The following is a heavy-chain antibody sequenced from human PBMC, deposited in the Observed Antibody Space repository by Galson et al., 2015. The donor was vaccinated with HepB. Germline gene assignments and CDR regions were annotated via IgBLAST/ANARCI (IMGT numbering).Heavy chain of an antibody. J-gene: IGHJ3*02. Sequence: SGAEVKKPGESLRISCKGSGYSFTSYWIGWVRQMPGKGLEWMGIIYPGDSDTKYSPSFQGQVTISADKSISTAYLQWSSLKASDTAMYYCARAGIIIAVAGVDAFDIWGQGTMVTVSS. CDR2: IYPGDSDT. V-gene: IGHV5-51*01. CDR1: GYSFTSYW. D-gene: IGHD6-19*01. CDR3: ARAGIIIAVAGVDAFDI.